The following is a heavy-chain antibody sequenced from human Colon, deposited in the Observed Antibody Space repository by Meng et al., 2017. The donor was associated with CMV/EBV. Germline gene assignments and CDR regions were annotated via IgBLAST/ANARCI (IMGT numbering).Heavy chain of an antibody. J-gene: IGHJ4*02. CDR3: AKGWGYGDYG. V-gene: IGHV3-23*01. Sequence: GESLKISCAASGFTFSDYAMSWVRQAPGKGLEWVSGISGSGGSTYYADSVKGRFTISRDNSKNTLYLQMNSLRAEDTAVYYCAKGWGYGDYGWGQGTLVTVSS. CDR2: ISGSGGST. D-gene: IGHD4-17*01. CDR1: GFTFSDYA.